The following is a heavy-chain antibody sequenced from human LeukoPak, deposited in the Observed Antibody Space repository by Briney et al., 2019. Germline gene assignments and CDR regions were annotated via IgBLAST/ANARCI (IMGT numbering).Heavy chain of an antibody. Sequence: GGSLRLSCAASGFTFSSYSMNWVRQAPGKGLEWVSYISSSSTIYYADSVKGRFTISRDNAKNSLYLQMNSLRAEDTAVYYCARVFLNWFDPWGQGTLVTVSS. J-gene: IGHJ5*02. V-gene: IGHV3-48*01. CDR2: ISSSSTI. CDR1: GFTFSSYS. D-gene: IGHD1-14*01. CDR3: ARVFLNWFDP.